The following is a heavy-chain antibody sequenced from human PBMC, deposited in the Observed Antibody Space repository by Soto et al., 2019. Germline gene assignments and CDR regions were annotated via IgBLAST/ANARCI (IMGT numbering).Heavy chain of an antibody. J-gene: IGHJ4*02. CDR2: FYYSGNT. CDR1: GGSISSYY. V-gene: IGHV4-59*01. D-gene: IGHD6-19*01. CDR3: ARGGYSSGWFWGFYF. Sequence: QVQLQESGPGLVKPSETLSLTCIVSGGSISSYYWSWIRQPPGKGLGWLGYFYYSGNTNYNPSLKSRLTRSVDTSKIQFSQQLSSLTAADTAVYYCARGGYSSGWFWGFYFWGQGTLVTVSA.